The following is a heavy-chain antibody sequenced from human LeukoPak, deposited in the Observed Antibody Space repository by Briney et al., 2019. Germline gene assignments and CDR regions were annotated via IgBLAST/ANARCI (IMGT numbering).Heavy chain of an antibody. J-gene: IGHJ4*02. CDR2: ISGSGGST. CDR1: GFTFSSYA. Sequence: PGGSLRLSCAASGFTFSSYAMSWVRQAPGRGLEWVSAISGSGGSTYYADSVKGRFTISRDNSKTTLYLQMNSLRAEDTAVYYCAKLFVVVPAAPVPYFDYWGQGTLVTVSS. CDR3: AKLFVVVPAAPVPYFDY. V-gene: IGHV3-23*01. D-gene: IGHD2-2*01.